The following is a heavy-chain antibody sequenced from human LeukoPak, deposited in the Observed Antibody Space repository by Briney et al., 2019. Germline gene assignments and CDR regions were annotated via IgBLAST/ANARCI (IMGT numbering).Heavy chain of an antibody. V-gene: IGHV3-33*01. Sequence: GGSLRLSCAASGFTFSSYGMHGVGQAPGKGREWVAVIWYDGSNKYYADSVKGRFTISRDNSKNTLYLQMNSLRAEDTAVYYCARERGSITGTTGAFDIWGQGTMVTVSS. CDR1: GFTFSSYG. J-gene: IGHJ3*02. CDR3: ARERGSITGTTGAFDI. D-gene: IGHD1-7*01. CDR2: IWYDGSNK.